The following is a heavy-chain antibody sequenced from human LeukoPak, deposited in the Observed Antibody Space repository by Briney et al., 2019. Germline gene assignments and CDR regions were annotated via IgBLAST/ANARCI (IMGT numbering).Heavy chain of an antibody. CDR3: ARDAAAGTYLYYYGMDV. V-gene: IGHV3-11*06. J-gene: IGHJ6*02. CDR2: ISSSSSYT. D-gene: IGHD6-13*01. CDR1: GFTFSDYY. Sequence: PGGSLRLSCAASGFTFSDYYMSWIRQAPGKGLEWVSYISSSSSYTNYADSVKGRFTISRDNAKNSLYLQMNSLRAEDTAVYYCARDAAAGTYLYYYGMDVWGQGTTVTVSS.